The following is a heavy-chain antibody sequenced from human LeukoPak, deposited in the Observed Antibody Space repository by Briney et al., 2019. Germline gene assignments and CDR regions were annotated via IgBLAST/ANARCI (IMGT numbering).Heavy chain of an antibody. CDR2: INPSGGST. Sequence: ASVKVSCKASGYTFTSYYMHWVRQAPGQGLEWMGIINPSGGSTSYAQKFQGRVTMTTDTSTSTAYMELRSLRSDDTAVYYCAREEGHAHAFDIWGQGTMVTVSS. CDR1: GYTFTSYY. V-gene: IGHV1-46*01. J-gene: IGHJ3*02. CDR3: AREEGHAHAFDI.